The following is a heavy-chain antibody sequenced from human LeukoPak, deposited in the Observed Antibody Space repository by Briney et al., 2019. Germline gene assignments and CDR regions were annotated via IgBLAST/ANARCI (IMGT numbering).Heavy chain of an antibody. CDR3: ARTGRDGYTLDI. CDR1: GFSLSTSGMR. D-gene: IGHD5-24*01. Sequence: SGPTLVNPTQTLTLTCTFSGFSLSTSGMRVSWIRQPPGKALEWLARIDWDDDIFYSTSLKTRLTISKDTSKNQVVLTMTNMDPVDTATSYCARTGRDGYTLDIWGQGTMVTVSS. CDR2: IDWDDDI. V-gene: IGHV2-70*04. J-gene: IGHJ3*02.